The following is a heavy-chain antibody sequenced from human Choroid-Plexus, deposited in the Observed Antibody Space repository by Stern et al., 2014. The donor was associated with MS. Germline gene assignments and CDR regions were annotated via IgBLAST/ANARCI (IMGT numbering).Heavy chain of an antibody. Sequence: VQLLESGGGVVQPWGPLSLSCAASVGTFWVHHAPGTRQARVELISYDGSKDYADSVKGRFAISRDNSKNTLYLQMNSLRAEDTAVYYCAKDRQYLTFFFDFWGQGSLVTVSS. J-gene: IGHJ4*02. CDR1: VGTF. CDR3: AKDRQYLTFFFDF. CDR2: ISYDGSK. D-gene: IGHD2/OR15-2a*01. V-gene: IGHV3-30*18.